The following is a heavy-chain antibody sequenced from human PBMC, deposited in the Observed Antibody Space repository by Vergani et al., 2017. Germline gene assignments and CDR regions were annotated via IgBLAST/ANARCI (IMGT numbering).Heavy chain of an antibody. D-gene: IGHD6-13*01. CDR3: ASHSSSWEHFDY. Sequence: QLQLQESGPGLVKPSETLSLTCTVSGGSISSSSYYWGWIRQPPGKGLEWIGSIYYSGSTYYNPALKLRVTISVDTSKNQFSLKLSSVTAADTAVYYCASHSSSWEHFDYWGQGTLVTVSS. V-gene: IGHV4-39*01. CDR2: IYYSGST. CDR1: GGSISSSSYY. J-gene: IGHJ4*02.